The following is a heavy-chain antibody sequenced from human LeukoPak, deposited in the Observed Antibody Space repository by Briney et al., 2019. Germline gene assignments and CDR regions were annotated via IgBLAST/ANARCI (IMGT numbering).Heavy chain of an antibody. Sequence: GGSLRLSCAASGFTFSTYAMTWVRQAPGKGLEWVSLISGTGGSTYYADSVKGRFTISRDNSKNTLYLQMNSLRAEDTAVYYCAKDYEPLVGVHRWGDWFDPWGQGTLVTVSS. V-gene: IGHV3-23*01. CDR1: GFTFSTYA. CDR2: ISGTGGST. CDR3: AKDYEPLVGVHRWGDWFDP. J-gene: IGHJ5*02. D-gene: IGHD1-26*01.